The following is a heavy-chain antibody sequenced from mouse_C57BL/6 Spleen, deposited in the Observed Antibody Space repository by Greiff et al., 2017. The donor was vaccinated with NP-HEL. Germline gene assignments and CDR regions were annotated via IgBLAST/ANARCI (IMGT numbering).Heavy chain of an antibody. CDR1: GYAFSSSW. CDR2: IYPGDGYT. CDR3: AREDSSGPAWFAY. Sequence: VQLQQSGPELVKPGASVKISCKASGYAFSSSWMNWVKQRPGKGLEWIGRIYPGDGYTNYNGKFKGKATLTADKSSSTANMPLSSLTSEDSAVYFCAREDSSGPAWFAYWGQGTLVTVSA. D-gene: IGHD3-2*02. J-gene: IGHJ3*01. V-gene: IGHV1-82*01.